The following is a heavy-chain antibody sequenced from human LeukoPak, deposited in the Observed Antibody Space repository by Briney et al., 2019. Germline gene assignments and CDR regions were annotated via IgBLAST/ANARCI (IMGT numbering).Heavy chain of an antibody. V-gene: IGHV1-69*04. J-gene: IGHJ4*02. D-gene: IGHD6-19*01. CDR2: IIPIFGIA. CDR3: AREDDAVAVCPY. CDR1: GDTFSTYA. Sequence: GSSVKVSCKAPGDTFSTYAISWVRQAPGQGLEWVGRIIPIFGIANYAQKFQGRVTITADKSTSTAYMELSSLRSEDTAVYYCAREDDAVAVCPYWGQGTLVTVSS.